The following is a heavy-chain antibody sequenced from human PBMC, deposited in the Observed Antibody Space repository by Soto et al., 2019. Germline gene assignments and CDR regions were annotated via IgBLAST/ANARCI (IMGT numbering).Heavy chain of an antibody. Sequence: QVQLQQWGAGLLKPSETLSLTCAVYGGSFSGYYWSWIRQPPGKGLEWIGEINHSGSTNYNPSLKSRVPISVHPPRDQFSLKLRPVAAAHTAVYYRARPAPRYCSGGICYSRKDYWGQGTLVCVSS. CDR1: GGSFSGYY. J-gene: IGHJ4*02. CDR2: INHSGST. D-gene: IGHD2-15*01. CDR3: ARPAPRYCSGGICYSRKDY. V-gene: IGHV4-34*01.